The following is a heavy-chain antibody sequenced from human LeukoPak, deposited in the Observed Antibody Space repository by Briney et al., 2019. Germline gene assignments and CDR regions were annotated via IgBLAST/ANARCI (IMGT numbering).Heavy chain of an antibody. Sequence: GGSLRLSCAASGSTFSSYAMSWVRQAPGKGLEWVSAISGSGGSTYYADSVKGRFTISRDNSKNTLYLQMNSLRAEDTAVYYCAKDAPSRDSSGYYDFDYWGQGTLVTVSS. D-gene: IGHD3-22*01. J-gene: IGHJ4*02. V-gene: IGHV3-23*01. CDR1: GSTFSSYA. CDR3: AKDAPSRDSSGYYDFDY. CDR2: ISGSGGST.